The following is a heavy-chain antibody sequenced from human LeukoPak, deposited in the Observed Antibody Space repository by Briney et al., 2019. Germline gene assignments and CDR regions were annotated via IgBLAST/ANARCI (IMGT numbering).Heavy chain of an antibody. CDR3: ANSNYPYSCGWYFDY. D-gene: IGHD6-19*01. CDR1: GFTFRSYA. V-gene: IGHV3-23*01. CDR2: ISDSGDNT. J-gene: IGHJ4*02. Sequence: SGGSLRLSCAASGFTFRSYAMSWVRQAPGKGLEWVSGISDSGDNTYYADSVKGRFTISRDNSKNTLYLQMNSLRAEDTAVYYCANSNYPYSCGWYFDYWGQGTLVTVSS.